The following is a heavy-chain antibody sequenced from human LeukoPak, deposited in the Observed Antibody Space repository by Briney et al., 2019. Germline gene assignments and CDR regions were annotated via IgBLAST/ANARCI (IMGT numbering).Heavy chain of an antibody. V-gene: IGHV4-39*01. CDR1: GGSISSSSYY. CDR3: ARRRDGDYEFDY. CDR2: IYYSGST. D-gene: IGHD2-21*02. J-gene: IGHJ4*02. Sequence: PSETLSLTCTVSGGSISSSSYYWGWIRQPPGKRLEWIGSIYYSGSTYYNPSLKSRVTISVDTSKNQFSLKLSSVTAADTAVYYCARRRDGDYEFDYWGQGTLVTVSS.